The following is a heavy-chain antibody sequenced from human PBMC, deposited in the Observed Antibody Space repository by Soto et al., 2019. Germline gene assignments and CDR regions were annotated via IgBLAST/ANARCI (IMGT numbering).Heavy chain of an antibody. CDR1: GYTFTSYV. CDR3: ARLHSVYDPGDV. J-gene: IGHJ6*02. CDR2: INAGNGDT. D-gene: IGHD5-12*01. V-gene: IGHV1-3*01. Sequence: QVQLVQSGAEVKNPGASVKVSCKPSGYTFTSYVIHWVRQAPGQSLEWVGWINAGNGDTRYSQKFQVRVTITRDTSASLAYMELSGLTSEDTAVYYCARLHSVYDPGDVWGQGTTVTVSS.